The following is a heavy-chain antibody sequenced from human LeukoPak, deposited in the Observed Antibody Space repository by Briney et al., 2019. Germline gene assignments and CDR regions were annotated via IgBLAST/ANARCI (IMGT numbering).Heavy chain of an antibody. D-gene: IGHD1-1*01. CDR3: ATRSEYNWNDPQDAFDI. CDR1: GYTLTELS. V-gene: IGHV1-24*01. Sequence: GASVNVSCKVSGYTLTELSMHWGRQAPGKGLEWMGGFDPEDGETIYAQKFQGRVTMTEDTSTDTAYMELSSLRSEDTAVYYCATRSEYNWNDPQDAFDIWGQGTMVTVSS. CDR2: FDPEDGET. J-gene: IGHJ3*02.